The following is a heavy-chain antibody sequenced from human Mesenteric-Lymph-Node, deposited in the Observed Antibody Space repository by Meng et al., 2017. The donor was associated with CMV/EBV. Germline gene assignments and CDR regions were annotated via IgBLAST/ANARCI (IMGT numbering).Heavy chain of an antibody. CDR2: ISGRGST. J-gene: IGHJ6*02. D-gene: IGHD2-15*01. V-gene: IGHV3-23*01. CDR1: GFSFWNYG. Sequence: GESLKISCAASGFSFWNYGMNWVRQAPGKGLEWVAGISGRGSTDHADSVKGRFTISRDNSKNTLDLQMNRLRAEDTAVYFCAKGGYCGSGSCPPDYYYYGMDVWGQGTTVTVSS. CDR3: AKGGYCGSGSCPPDYYYYGMDV.